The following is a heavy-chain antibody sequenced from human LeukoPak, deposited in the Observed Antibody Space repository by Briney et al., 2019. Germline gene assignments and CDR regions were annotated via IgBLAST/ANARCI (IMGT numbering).Heavy chain of an antibody. D-gene: IGHD6-13*01. CDR1: GGSISSSSYY. J-gene: IGHJ3*02. CDR3: AREQYSSSWYPDAFDI. CDR2: IYYSGST. Sequence: SETLSLTCTVSGGSISSSSYYWGWIRQPPGKGLEWFGSIYYSGSTYYNPSLKSRVTISVDTSKNQFSLKVSSVTAADTAVYYCAREQYSSSWYPDAFDIWGQGTMVTVSS. V-gene: IGHV4-39*07.